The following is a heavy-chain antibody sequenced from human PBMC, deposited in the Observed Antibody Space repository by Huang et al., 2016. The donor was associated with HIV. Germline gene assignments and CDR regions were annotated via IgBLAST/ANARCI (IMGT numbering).Heavy chain of an antibody. Sequence: QVQLQESGPRLVKPSETLSLTCTVSGASISSYDWSWIRKSPGKGLEWFGNIYYTGRTNYNPSLKRRVTISVDTSEKQFSLELNSVTAADTAVYYCARTYAIFGVVSGLDVWGQGTTVIVSS. V-gene: IGHV4-59*01. CDR2: IYYTGRT. D-gene: IGHD3-3*01. J-gene: IGHJ6*02. CDR3: ARTYAIFGVVSGLDV. CDR1: GASISSYD.